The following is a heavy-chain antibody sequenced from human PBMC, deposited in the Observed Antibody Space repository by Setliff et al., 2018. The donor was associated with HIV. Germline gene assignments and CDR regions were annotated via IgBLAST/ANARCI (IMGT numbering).Heavy chain of an antibody. D-gene: IGHD3-3*01. V-gene: IGHV4-34*01. J-gene: IGHJ4*02. CDR2: INHSGST. Sequence: PSETLSLTCAVYGESFSGLFWTWIRQPPGKGLEWIGEINHSGSTRYNPSLKSRVTISVDTSKKKFSLKLTSMTATDTAVYYCASEKKAWSVSDSFYEYWGQGVPVTVSS. CDR3: ASEKKAWSVSDSFYEY. CDR1: GESFSGLF.